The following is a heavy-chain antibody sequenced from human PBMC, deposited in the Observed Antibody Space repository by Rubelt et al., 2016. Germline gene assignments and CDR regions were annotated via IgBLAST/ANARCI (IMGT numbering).Heavy chain of an antibody. J-gene: IGHJ4*02. CDR1: GDSISSNSFY. CDR3: ARHAFIVTTGSFWDY. D-gene: IGHD4-17*01. V-gene: IGHV4-39*01. CDR2: IDYSGST. Sequence: QLQLQESGPGLVQPLETLSLTCTISGDSISSNSFYWGWIRQPPGKGLEWIGSIDYSGSTYSNPSLRSRGTMSVDTSKNQFCRKLSSVTAADTAVYYCARHAFIVTTGSFWDYWGQGTLITVSS.